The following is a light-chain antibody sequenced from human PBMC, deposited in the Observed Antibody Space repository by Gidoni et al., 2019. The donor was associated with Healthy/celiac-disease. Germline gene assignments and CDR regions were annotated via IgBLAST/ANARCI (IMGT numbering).Light chain of an antibody. CDR2: EVS. Sequence: QSALTKHAAASGSPRQSLTNHSTGTSSDVGGYNHVSWYQQHPGKAPKLMIYEVSNRPSGVSTRLSCSKSGNTASLPSSGLQAEDEADYYCSSYTSSSTLWVFGGGTKLT. CDR1: SSDVGGYNH. J-gene: IGLJ2*01. V-gene: IGLV2-14*01. CDR3: SSYTSSSTLWV.